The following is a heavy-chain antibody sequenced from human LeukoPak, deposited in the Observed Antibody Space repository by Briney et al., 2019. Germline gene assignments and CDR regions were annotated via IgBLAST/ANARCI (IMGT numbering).Heavy chain of an antibody. CDR3: ARERYSGYDLDY. J-gene: IGHJ4*02. V-gene: IGHV3-11*04. Sequence: GILRLSCAASGFTFSDYYMSWIRQATGKGLEWVSYISSSSSTIYYAGSVKGRFTISRDNAKNSLYLQMNSLRAEDTAVYYCARERYSGYDLDYWGQGTLVTVSS. CDR1: GFTFSDYY. CDR2: ISSSSSTI. D-gene: IGHD5-12*01.